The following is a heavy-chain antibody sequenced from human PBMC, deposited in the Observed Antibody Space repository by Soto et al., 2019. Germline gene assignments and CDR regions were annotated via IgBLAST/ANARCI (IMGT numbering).Heavy chain of an antibody. Sequence: QVQLVESGGGVFHRGGPLGFCFAARGFTFSAMAFTWSGRAQGKGLEGGTFIGFNGFKKDYLDSGKGRFTVSRDNSRNTLSLQMNSLRAEDTAVYFCARFTGTGSDTQGRLDYWGQGILVTVSS. CDR1: GFTFSAMA. D-gene: IGHD3-10*01. J-gene: IGHJ4*02. CDR2: IGFNGFKK. CDR3: ARFTGTGSDTQGRLDY. V-gene: IGHV3-30*12.